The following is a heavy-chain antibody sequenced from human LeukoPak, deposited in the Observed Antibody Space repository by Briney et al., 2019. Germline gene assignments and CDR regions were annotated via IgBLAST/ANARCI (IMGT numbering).Heavy chain of an antibody. Sequence: SETLSLTCTVSGGSISSASYYWTWIRQPAGKGLEWLGRIYTSGSTNYNPSLKSRLTISVDTSKNQFSLKLSSVTAADTAVYYCAQGGDYSSSSVFDYWGQGTLVTVSS. CDR3: AQGGDYSSSSVFDY. D-gene: IGHD6-6*01. CDR1: GGSISSASYY. CDR2: IYTSGST. V-gene: IGHV4-61*02. J-gene: IGHJ4*02.